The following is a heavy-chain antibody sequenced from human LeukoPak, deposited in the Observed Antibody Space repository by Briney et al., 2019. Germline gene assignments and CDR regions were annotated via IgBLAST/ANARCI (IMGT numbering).Heavy chain of an antibody. CDR2: IYYSGST. CDR1: GYSISSDYY. CDR3: ARGVAVAGIHP. V-gene: IGHV4-38-2*02. D-gene: IGHD6-19*01. Sequence: SETLSLTCTVSGYSISSDYYWGWIRQPPGKGLEWIGSIYYSGSTYYNPSLKSRVTISVDTSKNQFSLKLSSVTAADTAVYYCARGVAVAGIHPWGQGTLVTVSS. J-gene: IGHJ5*02.